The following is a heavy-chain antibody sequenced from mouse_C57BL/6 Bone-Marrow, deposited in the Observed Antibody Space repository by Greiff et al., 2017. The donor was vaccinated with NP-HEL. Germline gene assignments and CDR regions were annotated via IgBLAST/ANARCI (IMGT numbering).Heavy chain of an antibody. CDR1: GYAFTNYL. Sequence: QVQLQQSGAELVRPGTSVKVSCKASGYAFTNYLIEWVKQRLGQGLEWIGVINPGSGGTNYNEKFKGKATLTADKSSSTAYMQLSSLTSEDSAVYFCARRGGLRGYFDYWGQGTTLTVSS. CDR3: ARRGGLRGYFDY. CDR2: INPGSGGT. J-gene: IGHJ2*01. D-gene: IGHD2-4*01. V-gene: IGHV1-54*01.